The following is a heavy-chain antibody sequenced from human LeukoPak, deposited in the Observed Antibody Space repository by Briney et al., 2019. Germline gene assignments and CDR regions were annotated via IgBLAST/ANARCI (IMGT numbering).Heavy chain of an antibody. D-gene: IGHD5-18*01. CDR3: ARVHRGGLWPYYFDY. CDR1: GFTFSSYW. Sequence: GGSLRLSCAASGFTFSSYWMHWVRQAPGKGLVWVSRINSDGSGTSYADSVKGRFTISRDNAKNTLYLQMNSLRAEDTAVYYCARVHRGGLWPYYFDYWGQGTLVTVSS. CDR2: INSDGSGT. J-gene: IGHJ4*02. V-gene: IGHV3-74*01.